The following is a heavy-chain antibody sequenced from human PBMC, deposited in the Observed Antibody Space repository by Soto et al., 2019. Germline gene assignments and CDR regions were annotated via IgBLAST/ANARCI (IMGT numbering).Heavy chain of an antibody. Sequence: ASVKVSCKASGYTFTGYYMHWVRQAPGQGLEWMGWINPNSGGTNYAQKFQGWVTMTRDTSISTAYMELSRLGSDDTAVYYCARESSLNCSSTSCYPSYFDYWGQGTLVTVSS. D-gene: IGHD2-2*01. CDR1: GYTFTGYY. CDR3: ARESSLNCSSTSCYPSYFDY. V-gene: IGHV1-2*04. J-gene: IGHJ4*02. CDR2: INPNSGGT.